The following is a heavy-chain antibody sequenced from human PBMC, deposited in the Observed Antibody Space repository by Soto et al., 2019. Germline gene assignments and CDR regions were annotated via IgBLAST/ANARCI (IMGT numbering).Heavy chain of an antibody. Sequence: GQSLKISCKGSGYTFTSYWIAWVRQMPGKGLEWMGIIYPGDSDTRYSPSFQGQVSISAEKSISTAYLQWSSRKASDTAMYYCARQDGSALYYFDYWGQGNLVTVGS. V-gene: IGHV5-51*01. CDR2: IYPGDSDT. J-gene: IGHJ4*02. CDR1: GYTFTSYW. D-gene: IGHD6-19*01. CDR3: ARQDGSALYYFDY.